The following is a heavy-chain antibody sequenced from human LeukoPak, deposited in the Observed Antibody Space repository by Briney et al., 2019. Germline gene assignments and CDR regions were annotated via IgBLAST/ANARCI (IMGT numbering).Heavy chain of an antibody. CDR1: GFTFSSYG. CDR2: ISGSGGST. Sequence: PGGSLRLSCAASGFTFSSYGMSWVRQAPGKGLEWVSAISGSGGSTYYADSVKGRFTISRDNSKNTLYLQMNSLRAEDTAVYYCAKDISMIVVVIKPSGGGDAFDIWDQETMVTVYS. J-gene: IGHJ3*02. V-gene: IGHV3-23*01. D-gene: IGHD3-22*01. CDR3: AKDISMIVVVIKPSGGGDAFDI.